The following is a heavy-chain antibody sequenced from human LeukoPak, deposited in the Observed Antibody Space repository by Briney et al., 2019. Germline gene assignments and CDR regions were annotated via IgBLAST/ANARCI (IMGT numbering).Heavy chain of an antibody. J-gene: IGHJ4*02. CDR2: IYYSGTT. Sequence: SETLSLTCIVSGDSVSSSRYYWGWIRQPPGRGLEWIGSIYYSGTTFYNPSLKSRVTISVDTSKNQFSMKLTSVTAADTAVYFCARQDYDFWSGYYDYWGQGTLVTVSS. CDR1: GDSVSSSRYY. CDR3: ARQDYDFWSGYYDY. V-gene: IGHV4-39*01. D-gene: IGHD3-3*01.